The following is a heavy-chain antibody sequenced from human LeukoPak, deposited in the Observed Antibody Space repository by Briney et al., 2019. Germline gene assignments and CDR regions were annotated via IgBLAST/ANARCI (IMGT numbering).Heavy chain of an antibody. Sequence: SETLSLTCTVSGGSISSSSYYWGWIRQPPGKGLEWIGSIYYSGSTYYNPSLKSRVTISVDTSKNQFSLKLSSVTAADTAVYYCARDLSWDSSGYYVDWGQGTLVTVSS. CDR2: IYYSGST. V-gene: IGHV4-39*07. D-gene: IGHD3-22*01. CDR1: GGSISSSSYY. CDR3: ARDLSWDSSGYYVD. J-gene: IGHJ4*02.